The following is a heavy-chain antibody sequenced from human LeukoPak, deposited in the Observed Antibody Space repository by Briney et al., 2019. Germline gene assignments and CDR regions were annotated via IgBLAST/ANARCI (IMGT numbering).Heavy chain of an antibody. CDR3: ARERIVGATCYFDQ. Sequence: PSETLSLTCNVSGGTIRSYYWTWIRQPPGKGLEWIGYIYNSGNTNYNPSLKSRVTISLDTSHNQFSLKLSSVTAADTAVYYCARERIVGATCYFDQWGQGSLVTVSS. V-gene: IGHV4-59*01. CDR1: GGTIRSYY. J-gene: IGHJ4*02. D-gene: IGHD1-26*01. CDR2: IYNSGNT.